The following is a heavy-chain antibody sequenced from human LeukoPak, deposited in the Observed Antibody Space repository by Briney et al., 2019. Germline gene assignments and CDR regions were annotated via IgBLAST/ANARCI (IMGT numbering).Heavy chain of an antibody. CDR1: GFTFSSYD. CDR2: IGTAGDT. D-gene: IGHD3-16*01. Sequence: GGSLRLSCAASGFTFSSYDMHWVRQATGKGLEWVSAIGTAGDTYYPGSVKGRFTISRENAKNSLYLQMNSLRAGDTAVYYCARAGGDGYYFDYWGQGTLVTVSS. V-gene: IGHV3-13*01. CDR3: ARAGGDGYYFDY. J-gene: IGHJ4*02.